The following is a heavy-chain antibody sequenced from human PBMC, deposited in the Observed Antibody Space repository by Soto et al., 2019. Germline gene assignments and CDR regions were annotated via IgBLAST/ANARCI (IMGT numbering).Heavy chain of an antibody. D-gene: IGHD5-12*01. V-gene: IGHV3-7*01. J-gene: IGHJ4*02. CDR1: GFTFSSYW. CDR2: IKQDGSEK. CDR3: ARPVPGGYDSWDS. Sequence: PGGSLRLSCAASGFTFSSYWMSWVRQAPGKGLEWVANIKQDGSEKYYVDSVRGRFTISRDNAKNSLYLQMNSLRGEDTAVYYCARPVPGGYDSWDSWGQGTLVTVSS.